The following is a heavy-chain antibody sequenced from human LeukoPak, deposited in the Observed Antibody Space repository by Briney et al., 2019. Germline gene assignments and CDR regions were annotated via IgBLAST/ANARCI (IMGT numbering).Heavy chain of an antibody. CDR3: ARDLGYYGSGSSPSDY. CDR1: GYTFTTYG. CDR2: ISAYNGNT. J-gene: IGHJ4*02. Sequence: ASVKVSCKASGYTFTTYGISWVRQAPAQGLEWMGWISAYNGNTKYAQKLQGRVTMTTDTSTSTAYMELRSLRSDDTAVYYCARDLGYYGSGSSPSDYWGQGTLVTVSS. D-gene: IGHD3-10*01. V-gene: IGHV1-18*01.